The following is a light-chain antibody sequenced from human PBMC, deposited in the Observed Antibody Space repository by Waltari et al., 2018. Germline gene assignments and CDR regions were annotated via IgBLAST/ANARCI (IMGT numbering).Light chain of an antibody. CDR1: SSDIGSYKF. CDR2: KVF. Sequence: QSALTQPVSVSGSPGQSITISCTGTSSDIGSYKFVSWYQQHPGKPPKLIVYKVFKRTSGVSNRFAGSRSGNTASLTISGLQADDEADYHCCSYAGNSRGVFGTGTKVTVL. CDR3: CSYAGNSRGV. J-gene: IGLJ1*01. V-gene: IGLV2-23*02.